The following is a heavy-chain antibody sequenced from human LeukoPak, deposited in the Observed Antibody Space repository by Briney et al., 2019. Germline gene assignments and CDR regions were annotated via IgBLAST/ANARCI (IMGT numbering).Heavy chain of an antibody. Sequence: SETLSLTCTVSSGSISGGRYYWCWIRQPPGKGLEWIGYIYYSGSTKYNLSLKSRATISVDTSKNQLSLKLSSVAAADTAVHYCARGEYGLFDYWGQGTLVTVSS. CDR1: SGSISGGRYY. D-gene: IGHD2/OR15-2a*01. V-gene: IGHV4-61*01. CDR2: IYYSGST. J-gene: IGHJ4*02. CDR3: ARGEYGLFDY.